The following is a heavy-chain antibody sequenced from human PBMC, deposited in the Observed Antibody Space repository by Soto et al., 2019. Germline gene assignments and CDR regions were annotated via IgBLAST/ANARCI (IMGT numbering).Heavy chain of an antibody. Sequence: SVTLCLSWAVSGGTSSSSNWWSLVRQPPGKGLEWIGDIYHTGITNYNPSLKSRVTILVDKSKNQFSLKLTSVTAADTAVYYCARYSASGLYYYFGMDVWGQGTTVTVSS. CDR2: IYHTGIT. CDR1: GGTSSSSNW. D-gene: IGHD6-13*01. V-gene: IGHV4-4*02. CDR3: ARYSASGLYYYFGMDV. J-gene: IGHJ6*02.